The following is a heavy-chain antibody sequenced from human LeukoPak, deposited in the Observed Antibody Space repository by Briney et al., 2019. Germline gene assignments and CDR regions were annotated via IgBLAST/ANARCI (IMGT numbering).Heavy chain of an antibody. CDR3: ARVRGFFGVVIINWFDP. CDR2: ISHSGNT. V-gene: IGHV4-38-2*01. Sequence: SETLSLTCAVSGVSITTGYNWGWIRQPPGKRLEWIGSISHSGNTYYNPSLKSRVTISVDTSKNQFSLKLSSLIAADTAVYYCARVRGFFGVVIINWFDPWGQGTLVTVSS. J-gene: IGHJ5*02. CDR1: GVSITTGYN. D-gene: IGHD3-3*01.